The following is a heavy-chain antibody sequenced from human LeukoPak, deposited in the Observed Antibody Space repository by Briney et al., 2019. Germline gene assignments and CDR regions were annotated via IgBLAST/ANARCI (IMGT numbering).Heavy chain of an antibody. J-gene: IGHJ4*02. V-gene: IGHV3-7*01. Sequence: GGSLRLSCAGSGFSFSNYWMGWVRQAPGKGPEWVANMKQDGSARHYADSVKGRFTISRDNAQNSVYLQMNSLRAEDTAVYYCARDAVGSPAYWGLGTLVTVSS. CDR3: ARDAVGSPAY. D-gene: IGHD2-15*01. CDR1: GFSFSNYW. CDR2: MKQDGSAR.